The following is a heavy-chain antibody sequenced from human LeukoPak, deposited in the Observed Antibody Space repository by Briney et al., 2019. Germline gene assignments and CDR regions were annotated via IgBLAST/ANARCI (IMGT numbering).Heavy chain of an antibody. D-gene: IGHD1-26*01. Sequence: GSLILSCAASGFTFSSYGMHWVRQAPGKGLEWVAVIWYDGSNKYYADSVKGRFTISRDNAKNSLYLQMNSLRAEDTAVYYCAAGETYYYGMDVWGQGTTVTVSS. CDR1: GFTFSSYG. CDR2: IWYDGSNK. CDR3: AAGETYYYGMDV. J-gene: IGHJ6*02. V-gene: IGHV3-33*03.